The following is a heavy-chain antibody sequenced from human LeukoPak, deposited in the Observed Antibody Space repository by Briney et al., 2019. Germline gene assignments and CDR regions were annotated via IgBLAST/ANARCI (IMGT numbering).Heavy chain of an antibody. CDR2: ISAYNGHT. D-gene: IGHD2-15*01. V-gene: IGHV1-18*01. Sequence: ASVKVSCKASGYTFISYGISWVRQAPGQGLEWMGWISAYNGHTNYAQKLQGRVTMSTDTSTSTAYMELRSLRSDDTAVYYCARVQKDIVVVVAATPSNWFDPWGQGTLVTVSS. CDR3: ARVQKDIVVVVAATPSNWFDP. CDR1: GYTFISYG. J-gene: IGHJ5*02.